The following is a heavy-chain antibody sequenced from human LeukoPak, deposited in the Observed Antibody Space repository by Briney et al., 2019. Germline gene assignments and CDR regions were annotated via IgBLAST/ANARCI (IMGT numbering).Heavy chain of an antibody. CDR2: ISWNSGSI. CDR1: GFTFDDYA. J-gene: IGHJ4*02. V-gene: IGHV3-9*01. D-gene: IGHD6-13*01. CDR3: AKDSSSWFPYFDY. Sequence: GGSLRLSCAASGFTFDDYAMHWVRQAPGKGLEWVSGISWNSGSIGYADSVKGRFTISRDNAKNSLYLQMNSLRAEDTAVYYCAKDSSSWFPYFDYWGQGTLVTVSS.